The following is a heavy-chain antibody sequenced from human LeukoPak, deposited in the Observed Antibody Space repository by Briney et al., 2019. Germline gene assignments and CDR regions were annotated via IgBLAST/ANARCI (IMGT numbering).Heavy chain of an antibody. V-gene: IGHV3-21*01. J-gene: IGHJ4*02. CDR1: GFTFSSYA. CDR2: ISSSSSYI. CDR3: ARGAPYYFDY. Sequence: PGGSLRLSCAASGFTFSSYAMSWVRRAPGKGLEWVSSISSSSSYIYYADSVKGRFTISRDNAKNSLYLQMNSLRAEDTAVYYCARGAPYYFDYWGQGTLVTVSS.